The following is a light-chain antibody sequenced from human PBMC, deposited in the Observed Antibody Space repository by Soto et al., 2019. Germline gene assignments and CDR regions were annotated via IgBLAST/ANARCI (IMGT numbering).Light chain of an antibody. J-gene: IGKJ1*01. CDR3: QQYGSSLSWT. V-gene: IGKV3-20*01. CDR1: QSVSSSY. Sequence: ELVLTQSPGTLSLSPGERATLSCRASQSVSSSYLAWYQQKPGQAPRLLIYGASSRATGIPDRFGGSGSGTDFTLTISRLEPEDFAVYYCQQYGSSLSWTFGQGTKVDIK. CDR2: GAS.